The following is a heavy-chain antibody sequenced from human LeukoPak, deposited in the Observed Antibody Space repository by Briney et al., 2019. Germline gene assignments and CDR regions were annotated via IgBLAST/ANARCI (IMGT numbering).Heavy chain of an antibody. CDR2: ISGSGGNT. V-gene: IGHV3-23*01. CDR1: GFTFSSYA. CDR3: ARSRSIAGDGFDI. Sequence: GGSLRLSCAASGFTFSSYAMSWVRQAPGKGLEWVSAISGSGGNTYYADSVKGRFTMSGDNAKNSLYLQMNSLRAEDTAVYYCARSRSIAGDGFDIWGQGTMVTVSS. D-gene: IGHD2-21*01. J-gene: IGHJ3*02.